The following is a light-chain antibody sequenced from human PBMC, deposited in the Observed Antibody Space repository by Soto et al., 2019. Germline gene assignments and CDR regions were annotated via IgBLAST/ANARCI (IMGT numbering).Light chain of an antibody. Sequence: DIQMTQSPSTLSASVGDRVTITCRASQSINSWLAWYQQKPGKAPKLLIYDASNLESGVPSRFSGSGFGTEFILTISSLQPDDFATYYCQQYNSYSGYSFGQGTKLEIK. CDR3: QQYNSYSGYS. CDR1: QSINSW. V-gene: IGKV1-5*01. CDR2: DAS. J-gene: IGKJ2*03.